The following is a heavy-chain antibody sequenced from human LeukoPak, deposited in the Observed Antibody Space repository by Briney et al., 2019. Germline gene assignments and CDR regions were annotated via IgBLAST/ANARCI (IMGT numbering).Heavy chain of an antibody. CDR1: GYSISSGYY. V-gene: IGHV4-38-2*01. Sequence: SETLSLTCAVSGYSISSGYYWGWIRQPPGKGLERIGSIYHSGSTYYNPSLKSRVTISVDTSKNQFSLKLSSVTAADTAVYYCARGPMVRGVTNWGQGTLVTVSS. CDR2: IYHSGST. J-gene: IGHJ4*02. D-gene: IGHD3-10*01. CDR3: ARGPMVRGVTN.